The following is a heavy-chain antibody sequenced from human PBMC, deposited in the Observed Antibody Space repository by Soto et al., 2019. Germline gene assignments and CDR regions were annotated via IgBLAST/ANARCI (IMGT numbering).Heavy chain of an antibody. V-gene: IGHV1-2*04. CDR2: INPNSGGT. J-gene: IGHJ4*02. D-gene: IGHD4-17*01. Sequence: ASVKVSCKASGYTFNGYYMHWVRQAPGQGREWMGWINPNSGGTNYAQKFQGWVTMTRDTSISTAYMELSRLRSDDTAVYYCAREATVTTYPFDYWGQGTLVTVSS. CDR3: AREATVTTYPFDY. CDR1: GYTFNGYY.